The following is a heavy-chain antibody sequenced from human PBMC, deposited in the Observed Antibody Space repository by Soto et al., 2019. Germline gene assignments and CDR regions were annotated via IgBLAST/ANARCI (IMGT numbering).Heavy chain of an antibody. V-gene: IGHV1-69*13. J-gene: IGHJ3*02. Sequence: SVKVSCKASGGTFSSYAISWVRQAPGQGLEWMGGIIPIFGTANYAQKFQGRVTITADESTSTAYMELSSLRSEDTAVYYCAKSLSTGTGDAFDIWGQGTMVTVSS. CDR2: IIPIFGTA. D-gene: IGHD1-1*01. CDR3: AKSLSTGTGDAFDI. CDR1: GGTFSSYA.